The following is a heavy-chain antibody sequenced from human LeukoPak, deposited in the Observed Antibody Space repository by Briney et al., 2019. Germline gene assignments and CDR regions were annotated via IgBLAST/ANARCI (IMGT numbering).Heavy chain of an antibody. CDR2: VSYSGST. J-gene: IGHJ4*02. Sequence: PSETLSLTCVVSGGSITTSNYYWGWVRQPPGKGLEWIGSVSYSGSTSYNPSLKSRVTISVDTSKNHFSLKLTSMTAADTAVYYCDVGILRGPDYWGQGTLVTVSS. V-gene: IGHV4-39*02. CDR1: GGSITTSNYY. D-gene: IGHD1-26*01. CDR3: DVGILRGPDY.